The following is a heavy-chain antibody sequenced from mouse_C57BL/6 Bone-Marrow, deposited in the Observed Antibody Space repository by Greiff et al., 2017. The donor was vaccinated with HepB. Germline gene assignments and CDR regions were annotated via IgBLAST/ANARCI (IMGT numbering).Heavy chain of an antibody. CDR1: GYAFSSSW. J-gene: IGHJ3*01. CDR3: ARSYYSPSFAY. CDR2: IYPGDGDT. Sequence: VKLMESGPELVKPGASVKISCKASGYAFSSSWMNWVKQRPGKGLEWIGRIYPGDGDTNYNGKFKGKATLTADKAYSTAYMQLSSLTSEDSAVYFCARSYYSPSFAYWGQGTLVTVSA. V-gene: IGHV1-82*01. D-gene: IGHD2-12*01.